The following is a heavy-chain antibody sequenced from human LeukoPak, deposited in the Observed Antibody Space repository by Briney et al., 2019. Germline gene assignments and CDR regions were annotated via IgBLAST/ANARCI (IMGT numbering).Heavy chain of an antibody. J-gene: IGHJ5*02. CDR2: IYYSGST. CDR3: ASLYCSRTSCYFLDP. CDR1: GGSISSGGYY. D-gene: IGHD2-2*01. V-gene: IGHV4-31*03. Sequence: SETLSLTCTVSGGSISSGGYYWSWIRQHPGKGLEWIGYIYYSGSTYYNPSLKSRVTISLDTSQNQFSLKLSSVTAADTAVYYCASLYCSRTSCYFLDPWGQGTLVIVSS.